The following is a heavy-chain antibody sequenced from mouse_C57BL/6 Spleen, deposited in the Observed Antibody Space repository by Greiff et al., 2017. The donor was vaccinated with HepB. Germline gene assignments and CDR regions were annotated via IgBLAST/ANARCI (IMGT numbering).Heavy chain of an antibody. J-gene: IGHJ1*03. V-gene: IGHV5-17*01. CDR1: GFTFSDYG. Sequence: EVQVVESGGGLVKPGGSLKLSCAASGFTFSDYGMHWVRQAPEKGLEWVAYISSGSSTIYYADTVKGRFTISRDNAKNTLFLQMTSLRSEDTAMYYCARDYYGSRGNWYFDVWGTGTTVTVSS. CDR3: ARDYYGSRGNWYFDV. D-gene: IGHD1-1*01. CDR2: ISSGSSTI.